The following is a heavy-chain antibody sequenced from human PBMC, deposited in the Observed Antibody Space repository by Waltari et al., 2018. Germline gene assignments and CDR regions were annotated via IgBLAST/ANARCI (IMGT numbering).Heavy chain of an antibody. CDR2: ISSSSSYI. Sequence: EVQLVESGVGLVKPGGSLRRSCAASAFTFSSHSMNWIRQAPGKGLECVSSISSSSSYIYYADSVKGRFTISRDNDKNSLYLQMNSLRAEDTAVYYCARLPEMHWYFDLWGRGTLVTVSS. J-gene: IGHJ2*01. CDR3: ARLPEMHWYFDL. V-gene: IGHV3-21*01. CDR1: AFTFSSHS.